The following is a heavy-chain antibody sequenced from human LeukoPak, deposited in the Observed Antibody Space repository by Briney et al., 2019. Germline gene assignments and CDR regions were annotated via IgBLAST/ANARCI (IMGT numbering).Heavy chain of an antibody. J-gene: IGHJ5*02. CDR1: GYTFTGYY. Sequence: PSVKVSCKASGYTFTGYYMHWVRRAPGQGLEWMGWINPNSGGTNYAQKFQGRVTMTRDTSISTAYMELSRLRSDDTAVYYCARDREVSSSWYNWFDPWGQGTLVTVSS. V-gene: IGHV1-2*02. D-gene: IGHD6-13*01. CDR2: INPNSGGT. CDR3: ARDREVSSSWYNWFDP.